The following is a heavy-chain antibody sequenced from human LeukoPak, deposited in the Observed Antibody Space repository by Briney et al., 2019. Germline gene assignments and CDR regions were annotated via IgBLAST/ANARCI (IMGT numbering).Heavy chain of an antibody. V-gene: IGHV3-48*01. J-gene: IGHJ6*03. CDR1: GFIFSTYS. CDR3: ARDDHYNYYYMDV. CDR2: ISSSSSTI. Sequence: GGSLRLSCAASGFIFSTYSMNWVRQAPGKGLEWVSYISSSSSTIYYADSVKGRFTISSDNAENSLYLQMNSLGAEDSAVYYCARDDHYNYYYMDVWGKGTTVTVSS.